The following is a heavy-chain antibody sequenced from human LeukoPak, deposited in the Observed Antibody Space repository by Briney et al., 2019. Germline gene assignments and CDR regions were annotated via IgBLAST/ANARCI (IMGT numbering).Heavy chain of an antibody. Sequence: GGSLRLSCAASGFTFSSYGMSWVRQAPGKGLEWVSSISSSSSYIYYADSVKGRFTISRDNAKNSLYLQMNSLRAEDTAVYYCARAISSGDFDYWGQGTLVTVSS. CDR3: ARAISSGDFDY. V-gene: IGHV3-21*01. D-gene: IGHD6-19*01. CDR2: ISSSSSYI. CDR1: GFTFSSYG. J-gene: IGHJ4*02.